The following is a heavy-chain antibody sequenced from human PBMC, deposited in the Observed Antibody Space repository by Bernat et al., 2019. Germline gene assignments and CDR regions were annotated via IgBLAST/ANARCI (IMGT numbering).Heavy chain of an antibody. CDR2: IHYSGGT. D-gene: IGHD6-13*01. V-gene: IGHV4-30-4*01. Sequence: QVQLQESGPGLVKPSETLSLTCTVSGGSISSGEYYWSWIRQPPGKGLEWIGYIHYSGGTFYNVSLKSRVTISVDTSKNQFSLKLSSVTAADTAVYYCASRASRYSSSWYGDYFDYWGQGTLVTVSS. J-gene: IGHJ4*02. CDR1: GGSISSGEYY. CDR3: ASRASRYSSSWYGDYFDY.